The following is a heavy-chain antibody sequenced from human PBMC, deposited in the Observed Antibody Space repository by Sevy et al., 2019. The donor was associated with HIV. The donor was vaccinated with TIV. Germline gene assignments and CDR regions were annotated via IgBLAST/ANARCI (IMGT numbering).Heavy chain of an antibody. CDR3: ARGVGAKGTYYFDY. J-gene: IGHJ4*02. CDR2: IYSGGST. Sequence: GGSLRLSCAASGFTVSSNYMSWVRQAPGKGLEWVSVIYSGGSTYYADSVKGRFTISRDNSKNTLYLQMNSLRAEDTAVYYCARGVGAKGTYYFDYWGQGTLVTVSS. V-gene: IGHV3-66*02. D-gene: IGHD1-26*01. CDR1: GFTVSSNY.